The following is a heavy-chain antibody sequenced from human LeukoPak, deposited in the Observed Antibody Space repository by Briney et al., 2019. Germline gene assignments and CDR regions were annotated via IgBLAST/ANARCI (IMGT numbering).Heavy chain of an antibody. J-gene: IGHJ3*02. D-gene: IGHD5-18*01. CDR1: GYTFTGYY. CDR2: INPNSGGT. V-gene: IGHV1-2*02. CDR3: ARGRGYSYGYVDAFDI. Sequence: VASVKVSCKASGYTFTGYYMHWVRQAPGQGLEWMGWINPNSGGTNYAQKFQGRVTMTRDTSISTAYMELSRLRSDDTAVYYCARGRGYSYGYVDAFDIWGQGTMVTVSS.